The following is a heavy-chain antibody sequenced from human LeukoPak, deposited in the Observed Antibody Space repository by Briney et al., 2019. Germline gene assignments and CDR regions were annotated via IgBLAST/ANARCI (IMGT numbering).Heavy chain of an antibody. CDR2: IYPGDSDT. Sequence: GESLRISCKGSGDTFTNYWIGWVRQMPGKGLEWMGIIYPGDSDTRYSPSFQGQVTISADKSISTAYLQWSSLKASDTAMYYCARRYTSRATRYFDYWGRGTLVTVSS. V-gene: IGHV5-51*01. CDR1: GDTFTNYW. J-gene: IGHJ4*02. D-gene: IGHD5-18*01. CDR3: ARRYTSRATRYFDY.